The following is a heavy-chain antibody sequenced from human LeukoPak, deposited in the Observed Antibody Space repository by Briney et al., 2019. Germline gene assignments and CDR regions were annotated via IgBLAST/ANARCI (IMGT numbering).Heavy chain of an antibody. J-gene: IGHJ6*02. D-gene: IGHD4-17*01. Sequence: SVTLSLTCAVSGDSISNSNWWSWVRQPPGKGLEWIGEIYRSGNTHYNPSLKSRVTISMDKSKNQFSLKLSSVTAADTALYYCSRLVDYGETYGMDVWGQGTTVTVSS. CDR1: GDSISNSNW. V-gene: IGHV4-4*02. CDR2: IYRSGNT. CDR3: SRLVDYGETYGMDV.